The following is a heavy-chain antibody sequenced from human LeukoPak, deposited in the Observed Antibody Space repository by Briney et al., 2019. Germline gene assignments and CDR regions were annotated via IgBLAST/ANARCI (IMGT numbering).Heavy chain of an antibody. J-gene: IGHJ4*02. CDR2: INHSGST. V-gene: IGHV4-34*01. Sequence: SETLSLTCAVYGGSFSGYYWSWIRQPPGKGLEWIGEINHSGSTNYNPSLKSRVTISVDTSKNQFSLKLSSVTAADTAVYYCARGTSSYFDYWGQGTLVTVSS. CDR3: ARGTSSYFDY. CDR1: GGSFSGYY.